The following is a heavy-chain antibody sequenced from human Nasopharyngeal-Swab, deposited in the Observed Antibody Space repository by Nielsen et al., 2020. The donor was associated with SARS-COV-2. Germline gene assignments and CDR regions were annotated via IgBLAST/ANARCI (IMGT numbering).Heavy chain of an antibody. CDR3: ARRAARDGYNYEVDP. D-gene: IGHD5-24*01. Sequence: GESLKISCMASGYSFVNHWIGWVRQKPGQGLEWMGMVYPGNSEVAYSPSFQGQVTISADKSINTAYLQWTSLRASDTAMYFCARRAARDGYNYEVDPWGQGTLVTVS. CDR2: VYPGNSEV. J-gene: IGHJ5*01. V-gene: IGHV5-51*01. CDR1: GYSFVNHW.